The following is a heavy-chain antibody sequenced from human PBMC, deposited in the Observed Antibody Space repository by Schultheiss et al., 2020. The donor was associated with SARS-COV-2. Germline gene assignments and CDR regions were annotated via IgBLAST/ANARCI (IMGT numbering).Heavy chain of an antibody. D-gene: IGHD6-19*01. J-gene: IGHJ3*02. CDR3: ARDLTFRGSSGWIAPSAFDI. V-gene: IGHV3-21*01. CDR2: ISSSSSYI. CDR1: GFTFSSYS. Sequence: GGSLRLSCAASGFTFSSYSMNWVRQAPGKGLEWVSSISSSSSYIYYADSVKGRFTISRDNSKNTLYLQMNSLRAEDTAVYYCARDLTFRGSSGWIAPSAFDIWGQGTMVTVSS.